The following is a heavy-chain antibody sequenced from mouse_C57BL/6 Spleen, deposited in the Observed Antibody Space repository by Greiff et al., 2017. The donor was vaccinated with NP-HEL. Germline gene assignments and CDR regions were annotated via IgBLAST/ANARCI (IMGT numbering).Heavy chain of an antibody. CDR3: TDYYGSSYAMDY. V-gene: IGHV1-15*01. CDR2: IDPETGGT. CDR1: GYTFTDYE. J-gene: IGHJ4*01. D-gene: IGHD1-1*01. Sequence: VQLQQSGAELVRPGASVTLSCKASGYTFTDYEMHWVKQTPVHGLEWIGAIDPETGGTAYNQKFKGKAILTADKSSSTAYMELRSLTSEDSAVYYYTDYYGSSYAMDYWGQGTSVTVSS.